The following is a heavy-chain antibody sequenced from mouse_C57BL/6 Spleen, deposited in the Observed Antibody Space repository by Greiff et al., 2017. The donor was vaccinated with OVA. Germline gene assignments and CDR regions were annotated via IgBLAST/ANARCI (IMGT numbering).Heavy chain of an antibody. Sequence: VQLQQSGAELVRPGTSVKVSCKASGYAFTNYLIEWVKQRPGQGLEWIGVINPGSGGTNYNEKFKGKATLTADKSSSTAYMQLSSLTSEDSAVYFCASYYYGSSYYWGKGTTLTVSS. CDR1: GYAFTNYL. CDR2: INPGSGGT. CDR3: ASYYYGSSYY. V-gene: IGHV1-54*01. J-gene: IGHJ2*01. D-gene: IGHD1-1*01.